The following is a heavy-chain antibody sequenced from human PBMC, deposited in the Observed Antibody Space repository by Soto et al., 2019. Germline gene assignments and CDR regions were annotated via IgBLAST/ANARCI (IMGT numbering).Heavy chain of an antibody. Sequence: PGASLKISCRGSGYSFTCYWIGWVRQMPGKGLEWMGIIYPGDSDTRYSPSFQGQVTISADKSISTAYLQWSSLKASDTAMYYCARSLRAAAGTPYYYGMDVWGQGTTVTVSS. V-gene: IGHV5-51*01. D-gene: IGHD6-13*01. CDR2: IYPGDSDT. CDR3: ARSLRAAAGTPYYYGMDV. CDR1: GYSFTCYW. J-gene: IGHJ6*02.